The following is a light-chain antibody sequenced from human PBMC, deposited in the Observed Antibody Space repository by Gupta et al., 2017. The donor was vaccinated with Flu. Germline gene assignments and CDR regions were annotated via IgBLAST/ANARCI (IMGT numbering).Light chain of an antibody. CDR3: QQYANSPRT. CDR2: GAS. V-gene: IGKV3-20*01. Sequence: EIVLTQSPGTLSLSPGEGATLSCRASRSLGGTYLAWYQQKPGQAPRLLIYGASTRATGIPDRFVGSGSGADFTLTISKLEPEDFALYYCQQYANSPRTFGQGTRLEIK. CDR1: RSLGGTY. J-gene: IGKJ5*01.